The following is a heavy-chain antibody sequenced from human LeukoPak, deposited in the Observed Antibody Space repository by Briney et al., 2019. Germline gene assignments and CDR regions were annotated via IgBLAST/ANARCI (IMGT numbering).Heavy chain of an antibody. CDR2: IYYRGNT. Sequence: SETLSLTCTVSGDSISRHYWTWIRQPPGKGLEWIGYIYYRGNTNYNPSLKSRVTMSVDTSKNQFSLKLSSVTAADPAVYYCAALGDYERVGLDYWGQGTLVTVSS. D-gene: IGHD4-17*01. CDR3: AALGDYERVGLDY. V-gene: IGHV4-59*08. CDR1: GDSISRHY. J-gene: IGHJ4*02.